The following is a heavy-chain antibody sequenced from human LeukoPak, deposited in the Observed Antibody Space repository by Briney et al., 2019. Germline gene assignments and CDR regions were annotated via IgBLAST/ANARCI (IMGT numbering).Heavy chain of an antibody. J-gene: IGHJ4*02. CDR2: ISSDGNNK. CDR3: AKGYFGSGNYYSLLVYYFDY. Sequence: GGSLRLSCVASGFTFSNYGLHWVRQAPGKGLEWVAVISSDGNNKYYADSVKGRFTISRDNSKNTLYLQMNSLRTEDTAVYYCAKGYFGSGNYYSLLVYYFDYWGRGTLVTVSS. V-gene: IGHV3-30*18. D-gene: IGHD3-10*01. CDR1: GFTFSNYG.